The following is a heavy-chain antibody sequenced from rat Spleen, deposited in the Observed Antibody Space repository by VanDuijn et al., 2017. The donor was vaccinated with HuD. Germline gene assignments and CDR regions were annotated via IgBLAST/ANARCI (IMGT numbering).Heavy chain of an antibody. V-gene: IGHV4-2*01. J-gene: IGHJ2*01. D-gene: IGHD4-3*01. CDR1: GFNFKDYW. CDR3: VAERLGVGG. Sequence: EVKLVESGGGLVQPGRSLKLSCAASGFNFKDYWMGWVRQAPGKGLEWIGEVNKDGSTIKYNPSLKDKFTISRDNAQNALYLQMSKLGSEDTAIYYGVAERLGVGGWGQGVMVTVSS. CDR2: VNKDGSTI.